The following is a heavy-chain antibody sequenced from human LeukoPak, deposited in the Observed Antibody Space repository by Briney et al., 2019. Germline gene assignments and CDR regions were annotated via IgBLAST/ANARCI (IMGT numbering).Heavy chain of an antibody. D-gene: IGHD6-13*01. Sequence: SETLSLTCTVSGGSISSSSYYWGWIRQPPGEGLEWIGSIYYSGSTYYNPSLKSRVTISVDTSKNQFSLKLSSVTAADTAVYYCARDAGIAAAGPMNYWGQGTLVTVSS. V-gene: IGHV4-39*07. CDR1: GGSISSSSYY. CDR3: ARDAGIAAAGPMNY. CDR2: IYYSGST. J-gene: IGHJ4*02.